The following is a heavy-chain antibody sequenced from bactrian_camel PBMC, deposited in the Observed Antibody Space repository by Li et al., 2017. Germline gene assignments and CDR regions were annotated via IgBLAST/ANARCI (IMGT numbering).Heavy chain of an antibody. CDR1: GFIFSNCY. CDR2: INSGGGTT. Sequence: VQLLESGGALVQPGGSLKLSCASSGFIFSNCYLTWVRQAPGKGLEGVSTINSGGGTTYYADSVKGRFTISRDNSKNTVYLVLDSLKTEDTALYYCASKVGMCGPNWSKLRFDSRGPGTQVTVS. V-gene: IGHV3S40*01. J-gene: IGHJ4*01. D-gene: IGHD1*01. CDR3: ASKVGMCGPNWSKLRFDS.